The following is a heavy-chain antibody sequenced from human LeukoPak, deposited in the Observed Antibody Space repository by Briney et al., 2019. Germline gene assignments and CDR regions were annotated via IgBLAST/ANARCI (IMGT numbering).Heavy chain of an antibody. CDR2: TYYRSKWYN. V-gene: IGHV6-1*01. D-gene: IGHD3-16*01. J-gene: IGHJ4*02. CDR3: ARGNGYPFDY. Sequence: SQTLSLTCAISGDSLSSSSATWNWVRQSPSRGLEWLGRTYYRSKWYNDYAVSVKGRVTINPDASKKQFSLQLNSVTPEDTAMYYCARGNGYPFDYWGQGTLVTVSS. CDR1: GDSLSSSSAT.